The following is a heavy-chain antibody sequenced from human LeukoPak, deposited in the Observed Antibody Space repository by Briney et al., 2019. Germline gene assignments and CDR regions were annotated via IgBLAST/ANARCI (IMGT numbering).Heavy chain of an antibody. CDR1: SGSISSYY. V-gene: IGHV4-39*07. Sequence: SETLSLTCTVSSGSISSYYWGWIRQPPGKGLEWIGSIYYSGSTYYNPSLKSRVTISVDTSKNQFSLKLSSVTAADTAVYYCARVGGNSDAFDIWGQGTMVTVSS. J-gene: IGHJ3*02. CDR3: ARVGGNSDAFDI. CDR2: IYYSGST. D-gene: IGHD4-23*01.